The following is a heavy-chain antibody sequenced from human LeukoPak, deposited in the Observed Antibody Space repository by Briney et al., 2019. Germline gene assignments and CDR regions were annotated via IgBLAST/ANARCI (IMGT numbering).Heavy chain of an antibody. CDR2: ISSSGGNT. D-gene: IGHD1-26*01. V-gene: IGHV3-21*04. CDR1: GFTFSSNG. CDR3: AGGSSMEV. Sequence: GGSLRLSCAASGFTFSSNGMNWVRQAPGKGLEWVSSISSSGGNTYYADSVKGRFTISRDNARNSLYLQMNSLRVEDTAVYFCAGGSSMEVWGKGTAVTVSS. J-gene: IGHJ6*04.